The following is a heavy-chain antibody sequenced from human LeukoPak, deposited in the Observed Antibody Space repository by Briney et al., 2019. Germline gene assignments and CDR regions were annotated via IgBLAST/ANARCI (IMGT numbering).Heavy chain of an antibody. CDR2: MSSSSRDI. CDR3: AREALSDY. CDR1: GFTFSTYN. V-gene: IGHV3-21*01. Sequence: GGSLRLSCAASGFTFSTYNMNWVRQAPGKGLEWVSSMSSSSRDIYYADSVKGRFTISRDNAKNSLYLQMNSLRAEDTAVYYCAREALSDYWGQGTLVTVSS. J-gene: IGHJ4*02.